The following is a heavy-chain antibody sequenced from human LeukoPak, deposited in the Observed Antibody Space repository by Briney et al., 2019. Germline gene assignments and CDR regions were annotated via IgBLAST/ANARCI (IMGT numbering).Heavy chain of an antibody. Sequence: SETLSLTCTVSGGSISSSSYYWGWIRQPPGKGLEWIGSIYYSGSTYYNPSLKSRVTIPVDTSKNQFSLKLSSVAAADTAVYYCARESPSGSYYYYYYMDVWGKGTTVTVSS. V-gene: IGHV4-39*07. D-gene: IGHD1-26*01. CDR3: ARESPSGSYYYYYYMDV. J-gene: IGHJ6*03. CDR1: GGSISSSSYY. CDR2: IYYSGST.